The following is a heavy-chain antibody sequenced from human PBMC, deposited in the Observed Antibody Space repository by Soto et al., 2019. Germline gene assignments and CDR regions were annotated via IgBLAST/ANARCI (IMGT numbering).Heavy chain of an antibody. CDR3: DYYGSGSFQPYS. V-gene: IGHV1-69*02. Sequence: SVKVSCKASGGTFSSYTISWVRQAPGQGLEWMGRIIPILGIANYAQKFQGRVTITADKSTSTAYMELSSLRSEDTAVYYCDYYGSGSFQPYSWGQGTLVTVSS. CDR1: GGTFSSYT. D-gene: IGHD3-10*01. CDR2: IIPILGIA. J-gene: IGHJ4*02.